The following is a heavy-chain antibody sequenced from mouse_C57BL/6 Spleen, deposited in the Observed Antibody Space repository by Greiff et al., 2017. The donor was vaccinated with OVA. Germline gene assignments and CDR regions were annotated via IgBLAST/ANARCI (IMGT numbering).Heavy chain of an antibody. CDR1: GFTFTDYY. Sequence: EVQGVESGGGLVQPGGSLSLSCAASGFTFTDYYMSWVRQPPGKALEWLGFIRNKANGYTTEYSASVKGRFTISRDNSQSILYLQMNALRAEDSATYYCARYSNYGSAMAYWGQGTSVTVSS. CDR2: IRNKANGYTT. D-gene: IGHD2-1*01. V-gene: IGHV7-3*01. J-gene: IGHJ4*01. CDR3: ARYSNYGSAMAY.